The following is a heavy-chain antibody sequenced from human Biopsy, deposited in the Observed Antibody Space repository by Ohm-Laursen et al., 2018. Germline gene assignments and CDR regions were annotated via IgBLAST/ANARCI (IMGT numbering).Heavy chain of an antibody. CDR3: ARGGNGYNYVTPGTWFDP. J-gene: IGHJ5*02. Sequence: SETLSLTCTVSGGSISGSSWSWIRQAPGRGLEWVGYISYSGSTYYNHSLKSRTTISVDSSKNQFSLRLRSVTAADTAVYYCARGGNGYNYVTPGTWFDPWGRGTPVTVSS. V-gene: IGHV4-59*01. CDR1: GGSISGSS. CDR2: ISYSGST. D-gene: IGHD5-24*01.